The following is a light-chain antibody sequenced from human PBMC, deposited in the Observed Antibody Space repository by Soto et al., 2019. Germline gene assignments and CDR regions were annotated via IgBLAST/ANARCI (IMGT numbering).Light chain of an antibody. Sequence: ILVTQSPATLSLSTGDRATLTCRASQGVSSDFLACYQQKPSQTTRLLIYGASIRAAVIPGRFSGSGSGTDFTLTISRLEPEDFAMYYCHQYGSNPFTFGPGTKVDVK. CDR3: HQYGSNPFT. J-gene: IGKJ3*01. CDR1: QGVSSDF. V-gene: IGKV3-20*01. CDR2: GAS.